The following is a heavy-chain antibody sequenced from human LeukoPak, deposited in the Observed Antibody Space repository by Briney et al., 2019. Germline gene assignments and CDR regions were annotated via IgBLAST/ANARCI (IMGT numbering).Heavy chain of an antibody. D-gene: IGHD3-10*01. Sequence: SETLSLTCTVSGGSISSYYWGWIRQPPGKGLEWIGSIYYSGSTYYNPSLKSRVTISVDTSKNQFSLKLSSVTAADTAVYYCAGVWFGESRGDAFDIWGQGTMVTVSS. CDR2: IYYSGST. V-gene: IGHV4-39*07. CDR3: AGVWFGESRGDAFDI. J-gene: IGHJ3*02. CDR1: GGSISSYY.